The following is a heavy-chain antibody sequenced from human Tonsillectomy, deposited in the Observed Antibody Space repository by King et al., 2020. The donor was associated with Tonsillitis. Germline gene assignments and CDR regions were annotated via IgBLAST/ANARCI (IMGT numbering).Heavy chain of an antibody. J-gene: IGHJ6*02. Sequence: LQLQESGPGLVKPSETLSLTCTVSGGSVSSGSAYWSWIRQPPGKGLEWIGYIHDRGSTKYNPSLESRVTISVDTSKNQFSLKLTSVTAADSAIYYCARDDRGYTYGWGETTAGNGVDVWGLGTTVTVSS. V-gene: IGHV4-61*01. D-gene: IGHD5-18*01. CDR1: GGSVSSGSAY. CDR3: ARDDRGYTYGWGETTAGNGVDV. CDR2: IHDRGST.